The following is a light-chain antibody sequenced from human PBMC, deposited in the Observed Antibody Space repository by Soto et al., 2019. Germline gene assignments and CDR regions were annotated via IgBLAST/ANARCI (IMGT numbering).Light chain of an antibody. CDR1: SSDVGGYNY. Sequence: QSVLTQPASVSESPRQTITISCTGTSSDVGGYNYVSWYQQHPGKAPKLMIYDVSNRPSGVSNRFSGSKSGNTASLTISGLQAEDAADYYCSSYTSGSTYVFGTGTKVTVL. CDR3: SSYTSGSTYV. V-gene: IGLV2-14*01. J-gene: IGLJ1*01. CDR2: DVS.